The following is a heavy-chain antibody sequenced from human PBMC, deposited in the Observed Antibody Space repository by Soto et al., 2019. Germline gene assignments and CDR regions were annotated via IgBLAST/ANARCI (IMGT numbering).Heavy chain of an antibody. CDR2: IIPIFGTA. CDR3: AKGYCISTSCYALDY. CDR1: GGTFSSYA. Sequence: QVQLVQSGAEVKKPGSSVKVSCKASGGTFSSYAISWVRQAPGQGLEWMGGIIPIFGTANYAQKFQGRVTITADESTRTAYMDLGSLRSEDTAVYYCAKGYCISTSCYALDYWGQGTLVTVSS. J-gene: IGHJ4*02. D-gene: IGHD2-2*01. V-gene: IGHV1-69*12.